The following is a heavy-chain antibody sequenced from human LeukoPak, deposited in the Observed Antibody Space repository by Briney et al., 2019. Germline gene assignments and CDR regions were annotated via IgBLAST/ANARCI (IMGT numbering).Heavy chain of an antibody. CDR2: IFYTGST. CDR3: ARYCSTTTCYSPWFDP. V-gene: IGHV4-59*08. Sequence: SETLSLTCTVSGGSISNYYWSWIRQTPGKGLEVIGYIFYTGSTNYNPSLKSRVTISVDTSKNQFSLKLSSVTAADTAVYYCARYCSTTTCYSPWFDPWGQGTLVTVSS. CDR1: GGSISNYY. J-gene: IGHJ5*02. D-gene: IGHD2-2*01.